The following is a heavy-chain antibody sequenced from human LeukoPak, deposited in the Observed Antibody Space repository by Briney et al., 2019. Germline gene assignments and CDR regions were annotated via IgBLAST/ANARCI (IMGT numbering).Heavy chain of an antibody. CDR1: GYTFTSYA. CDR3: ARDITIHRVAVRGLSY. J-gene: IGHJ4*02. Sequence: ASVKVSCKASGYTFTSYAMNWVRQAPGQGLEWMGWINTNTGNPTYAQGFTGRFVFSLDTSVSTAYLQISSLKAEDTAVYYCARDITIHRVAVRGLSYWGQGTLVTVSS. CDR2: INTNTGNP. V-gene: IGHV7-4-1*02. D-gene: IGHD3-3*01.